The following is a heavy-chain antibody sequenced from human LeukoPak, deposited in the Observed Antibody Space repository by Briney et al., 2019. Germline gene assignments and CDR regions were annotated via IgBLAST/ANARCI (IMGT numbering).Heavy chain of an antibody. CDR1: GGSISSGDYY. CDR3: ARVHSRNYYDSSDDWFDP. J-gene: IGHJ5*02. D-gene: IGHD3-22*01. CDR2: IYYSGST. V-gene: IGHV4-30-4*01. Sequence: PSETLSLTCTVSGGSISSGDYYWSWIRQPPGKGLEWIGYIYYSGSTYYNPSLKSRVTISVDTSKNQFSLKLSSVTAADTAVYYCARVHSRNYYDSSDDWFDPWGQGTLVTASS.